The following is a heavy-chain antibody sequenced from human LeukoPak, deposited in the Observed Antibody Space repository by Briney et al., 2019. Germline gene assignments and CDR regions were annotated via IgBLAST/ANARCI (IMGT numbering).Heavy chain of an antibody. CDR3: ARAGYDYVWGSHTYNWFDP. CDR2: IIPIFGTA. D-gene: IGHD3-16*01. V-gene: IGHV1-69*13. J-gene: IGHJ5*02. Sequence: ASVKVSCKASGGTFSSYAISWVRQAPGQGLEWMGGIIPIFGTANYAQKFQGRVTITADESTSTAYMELSSLRSEDTAVYYCARAGYDYVWGSHTYNWFDPWGQGTLVTVSS. CDR1: GGTFSSYA.